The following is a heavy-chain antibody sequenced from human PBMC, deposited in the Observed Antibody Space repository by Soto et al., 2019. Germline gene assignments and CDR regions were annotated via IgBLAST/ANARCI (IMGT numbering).Heavy chain of an antibody. Sequence: SETLPLTCTVSGGSISNYYWSWIRQPTGRGLEWIGHIYYSGSTNYNPSLKSRVTISVDTSKNQFSLKLSSVTAADTAVYYCARARAYSSSWYVTDYWGQGTLVTVSS. CDR3: ARARAYSSSWYVTDY. J-gene: IGHJ4*02. CDR2: IYYSGST. D-gene: IGHD6-13*01. V-gene: IGHV4-59*01. CDR1: GGSISNYY.